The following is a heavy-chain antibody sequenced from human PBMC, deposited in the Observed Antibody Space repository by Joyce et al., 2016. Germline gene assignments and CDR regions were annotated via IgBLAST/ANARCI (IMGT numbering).Heavy chain of an antibody. J-gene: IGHJ4*02. CDR2: IKEDGSEK. D-gene: IGHD7-27*01. CDR1: GFSLRTYW. Sequence: EVQLVESGGTLVQPEEPLGLSCAASGFSLRTYWMTWVRQAPGKGLECVANIKEDGSEKNYVDSVKGRFTISRDNAKTSLYLHISSRSGDDTAVYYCARENWGPREWGQGTLVTVSS. V-gene: IGHV3-7*01. CDR3: ARENWGPRE.